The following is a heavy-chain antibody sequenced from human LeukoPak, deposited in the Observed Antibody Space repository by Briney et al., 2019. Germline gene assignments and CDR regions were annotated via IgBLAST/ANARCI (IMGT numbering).Heavy chain of an antibody. CDR3: ARGTPTWIQLWLPDY. CDR2: INPSGGST. Sequence: ASVKVSCKASGYTFTSYYMHWVRQAPGQGLEWMGIINPSGGSTSYAQKFQGRVTMTRDTSTSTVYMELSRLRSDDTAVYYCARGTPTWIQLWLPDYWGQGTLVTVSS. V-gene: IGHV1-46*01. D-gene: IGHD5-18*01. CDR1: GYTFTSYY. J-gene: IGHJ4*02.